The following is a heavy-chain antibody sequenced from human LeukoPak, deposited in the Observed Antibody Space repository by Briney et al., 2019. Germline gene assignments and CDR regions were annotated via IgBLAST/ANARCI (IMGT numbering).Heavy chain of an antibody. J-gene: IGHJ4*02. CDR1: GFTFSSYA. CDR2: ISGSGGST. Sequence: GGSLRLSCAASGFTFSSYAMSWVRQAPGKGLEWVSAISGSGGSTYYADSVKGRFTISRDNSKNTLYLQMNSLRAEDTAVYYCRLETTVTTQPFLFDYWGQGTLVTVSS. CDR3: RLETTVTTQPFLFDY. V-gene: IGHV3-23*01. D-gene: IGHD4-17*01.